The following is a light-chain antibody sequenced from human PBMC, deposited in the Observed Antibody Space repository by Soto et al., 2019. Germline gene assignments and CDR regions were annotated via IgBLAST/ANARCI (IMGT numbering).Light chain of an antibody. CDR2: HVT. J-gene: IGLJ1*01. CDR3: CSLTTSHTYV. V-gene: IGLV2-14*03. CDR1: SSDIGHYDY. Sequence: QSALTQPASVSGSPGQSITISCTGTSSDIGHYDYVSWYQQHPGKAPKLMIYHVTYRPSGVSNRYSGSKSGNSASLTISGLQADDEAEYYCCSLTTSHTYVFGSGTKVPVL.